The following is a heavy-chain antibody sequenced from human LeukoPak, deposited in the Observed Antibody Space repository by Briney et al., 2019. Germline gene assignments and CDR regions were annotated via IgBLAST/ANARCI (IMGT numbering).Heavy chain of an antibody. D-gene: IGHD2-2*01. Sequence: ASVKVSCKASGYTFTGYYMHWVRQAPGQGVEGMGWINPNSVATNYAHKFQGTVTMTRDTSISTAYMELSRLRSDDTAVYYCARGVVVPAAAIDYWGQGTLVTVSS. CDR2: INPNSVAT. CDR1: GYTFTGYY. J-gene: IGHJ4*02. CDR3: ARGVVVPAAAIDY. V-gene: IGHV1-2*02.